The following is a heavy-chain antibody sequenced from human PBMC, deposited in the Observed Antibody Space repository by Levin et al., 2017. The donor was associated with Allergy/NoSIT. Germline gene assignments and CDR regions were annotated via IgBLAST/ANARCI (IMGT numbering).Heavy chain of an antibody. CDR2: INPKSGGT. CDR3: ARDIVEEWELLELGYAMDV. J-gene: IGHJ6*02. V-gene: IGHV1-2*02. CDR1: GYTFTGYY. Sequence: PGASVKVSCKASGYTFTGYYMHWVRQAPGQGLEWMGWINPKSGGTNYAQKFQGRVTMTRDTSISTAYMELSRLSSDDTAVYYCARDIVEEWELLELGYAMDVWGQGTTVTVSS. D-gene: IGHD1-26*01.